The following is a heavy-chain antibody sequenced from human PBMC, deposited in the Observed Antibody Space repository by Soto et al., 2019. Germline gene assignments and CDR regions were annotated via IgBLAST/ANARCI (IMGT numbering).Heavy chain of an antibody. D-gene: IGHD2-8*01. V-gene: IGHV4-59*01. CDR3: ARVYAYYFDY. CDR2: IYYSGST. CDR1: GGSISNYY. Sequence: PSETLSLTCTVSGGSISNYYWSWFRQTPGKGLEWIGYIYYSGSTNYNPSLKSRVTISVDTSKNQFSLKLSSVTAADTAVYYCARVYAYYFDYWGQGTLVTVSS. J-gene: IGHJ4*02.